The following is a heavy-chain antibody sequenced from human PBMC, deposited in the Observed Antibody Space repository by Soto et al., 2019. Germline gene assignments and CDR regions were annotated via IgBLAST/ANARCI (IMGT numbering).Heavy chain of an antibody. Sequence: EVQLVESGGGLVQPGGSLTLSCATSGFTFSSYWMHWVRQAPGKGLVWVSRLNTDGSTTTYADSVKGRFTISRDNAKNTLYLQMDSLRAEDTAMYYCAGDSGYYYGDVYFHYLGQGTLVTVSS. D-gene: IGHD1-26*01. V-gene: IGHV3-74*01. CDR2: LNTDGSTT. CDR3: AGDSGYYYGDVYFHY. CDR1: GFTFSSYW. J-gene: IGHJ4*02.